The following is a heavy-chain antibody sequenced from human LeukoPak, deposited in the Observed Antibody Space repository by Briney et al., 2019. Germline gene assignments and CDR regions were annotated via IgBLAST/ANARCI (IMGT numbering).Heavy chain of an antibody. CDR3: ARGGQYSGSYSFDY. J-gene: IGHJ4*02. CDR1: GGSISSGDYY. V-gene: IGHV4-30-4*01. D-gene: IGHD1-26*01. Sequence: SETLSLTCTVSGGSISSGDYYWSWIRQPPGKGLEWIGYIYYSGSTYYNPSLKSRVTISVDTSKNQFSLKLSSVTAADTAVYYYARGGQYSGSYSFDYWGQGTLVTVSS. CDR2: IYYSGST.